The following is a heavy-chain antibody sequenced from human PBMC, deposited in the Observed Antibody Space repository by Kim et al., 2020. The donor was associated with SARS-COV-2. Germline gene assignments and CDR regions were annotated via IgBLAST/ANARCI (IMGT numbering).Heavy chain of an antibody. D-gene: IGHD3-22*01. J-gene: IGHJ4*02. CDR2: IYHSGST. CDR1: GGSISSSNW. V-gene: IGHV4-4*02. Sequence: SETLSLTCAVSGGSISSSNWWSWVRQPPGKGLEWIGEIYHSGSTNYNPSLKSRVTISVDKSKNQFSLKLSSVTAADTAVYYCASRYYYDSSGYYSVSPIDYWGQGTLVTVSS. CDR3: ASRYYYDSSGYYSVSPIDY.